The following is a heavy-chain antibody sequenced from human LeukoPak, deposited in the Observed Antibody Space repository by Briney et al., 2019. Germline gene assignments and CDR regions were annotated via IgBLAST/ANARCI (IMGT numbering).Heavy chain of an antibody. V-gene: IGHV3-48*03. CDR3: ARLFGFSPRP. J-gene: IGHJ5*02. Sequence: GGSLRLSCAASGFTFSSYAMSWVRQAPGKGLEWIAYISSTGSTIKYAESVKGRFTISRDNGQNSLYLQMNSLSAEDTAFYYCARLFGFSPRPWGQGTLVIVSS. CDR2: ISSTGSTI. CDR1: GFTFSSYA. D-gene: IGHD5-12*01.